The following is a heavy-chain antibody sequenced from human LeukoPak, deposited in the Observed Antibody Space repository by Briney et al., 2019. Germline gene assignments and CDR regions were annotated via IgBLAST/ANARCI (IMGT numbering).Heavy chain of an antibody. J-gene: IGHJ3*02. D-gene: IGHD2-8*01. Sequence: GGSLRLSCAASGFIFSSYWMHWVRQAPGKGLVWVSRINSDGSSTSYADSVKGRFTISRDNAKNTLYLQMNSLRAEDTAVEYCARASLMTRAFDIWGQGTTVTVSS. V-gene: IGHV3-74*01. CDR2: INSDGSST. CDR1: GFIFSSYW. CDR3: ARASLMTRAFDI.